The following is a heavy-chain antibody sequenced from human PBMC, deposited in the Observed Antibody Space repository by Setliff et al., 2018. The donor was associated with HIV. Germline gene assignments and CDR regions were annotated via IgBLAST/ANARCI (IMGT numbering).Heavy chain of an antibody. D-gene: IGHD6-6*01. Sequence: PSETLSLTCTVSGGSVSSTTYFWGWIRQAPGKGLQWIGSLYYSGSTYYNPSLKSRVTISLDTSKNHFSLKLSSVTAADTAVYYCARRVGGDSSSSFFFDYWGQGTLVTVSS. CDR1: GGSVSSTTYF. CDR3: ARRVGGDSSSSFFFDY. J-gene: IGHJ4*02. CDR2: LYYSGST. V-gene: IGHV4-39*02.